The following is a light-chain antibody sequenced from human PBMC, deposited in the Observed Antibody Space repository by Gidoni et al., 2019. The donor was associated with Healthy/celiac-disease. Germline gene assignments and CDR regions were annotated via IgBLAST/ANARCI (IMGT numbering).Light chain of an antibody. Sequence: EILLTQSPATLSLSPGERATLPCRASQSVSSYLAWYQQKPGQAPRLLIYDASNRATGIPARFSGSGSGTDFTLTISSLEPEDFAVYYCQQRSTGRITFGQGTRLEIK. V-gene: IGKV3-11*01. CDR3: QQRSTGRIT. J-gene: IGKJ5*01. CDR2: DAS. CDR1: QSVSSY.